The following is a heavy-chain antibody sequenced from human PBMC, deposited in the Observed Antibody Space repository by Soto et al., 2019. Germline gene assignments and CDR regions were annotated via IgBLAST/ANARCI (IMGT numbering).Heavy chain of an antibody. J-gene: IGHJ6*02. CDR3: ARHYHYCSGGSCYYYYYGMDV. Sequence: SETLSLTCTVSGGSISSYYWSWIRQPPGKGLEWIGYIYYSGSTNYNPSLKSRVTISVDTSKNQFSLKLSSVTAADTAVYYCARHYHYCSGGSCYYYYYGMDVWGQGTTVTVSS. CDR2: IYYSGST. CDR1: GGSISSYY. D-gene: IGHD2-15*01. V-gene: IGHV4-59*08.